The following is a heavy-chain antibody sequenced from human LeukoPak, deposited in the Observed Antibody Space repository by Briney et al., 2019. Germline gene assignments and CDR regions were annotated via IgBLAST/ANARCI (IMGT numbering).Heavy chain of an antibody. Sequence: PGGSLRLSCAASGFTFSSYGMHWVRPAPGKGLEWVAVIWYDGSNKFYADSVKGRFTLSRDNAKNSLYLQMNSLRAEDTAVYYCARRNIAAFDAFDIWGEGTMVTVSS. CDR1: GFTFSSYG. D-gene: IGHD6-6*01. CDR2: IWYDGSNK. V-gene: IGHV3-33*01. J-gene: IGHJ3*02. CDR3: ARRNIAAFDAFDI.